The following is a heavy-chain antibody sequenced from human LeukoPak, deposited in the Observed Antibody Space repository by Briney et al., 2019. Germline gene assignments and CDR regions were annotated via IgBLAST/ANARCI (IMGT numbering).Heavy chain of an antibody. CDR3: ARGPSYDYSSS. D-gene: IGHD4-11*01. Sequence: SETLSLTCTVSGGSISSYYWSWIRQPPGKGLEWIGFIYYSGSTNYNPSLKSRVTISVDTSKNQFSLKLSSVTAADTAVYYCARGPSYDYSSSWGQGTLVTVSS. CDR1: GGSISSYY. J-gene: IGHJ5*02. CDR2: IYYSGST. V-gene: IGHV4-59*01.